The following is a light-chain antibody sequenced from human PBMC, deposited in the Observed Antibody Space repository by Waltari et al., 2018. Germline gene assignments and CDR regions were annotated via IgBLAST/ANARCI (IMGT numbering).Light chain of an antibody. CDR1: SSAVGSSNF. V-gene: IGLV2-23*01. Sequence: QSALTQPASVSGSPGQSITISCTGTSSAVGSSNFVSWYQQHPGKDPKLMSYEGSKRPSGVSNRFSGSKSGNTASLTISGLQAEDEADYYCCSYAGSSTWVFGGGTKLTVL. J-gene: IGLJ3*02. CDR2: EGS. CDR3: CSYAGSSTWV.